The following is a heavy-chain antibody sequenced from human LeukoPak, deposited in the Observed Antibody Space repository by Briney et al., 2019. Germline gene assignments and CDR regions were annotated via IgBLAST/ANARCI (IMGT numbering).Heavy chain of an antibody. J-gene: IGHJ6*03. Sequence: GASVKLSCKASGYTFTSYDINWVRQATGQGLEWMGWMNPNSGNTGYAQKFQGRVTMTRNTSISTAYMELSSLRSEDTAVYYCARGGYSSSWYRAVYYYYYMDVWGKGTTVTVSS. V-gene: IGHV1-8*01. CDR1: GYTFTSYD. CDR2: MNPNSGNT. D-gene: IGHD6-13*01. CDR3: ARGGYSSSWYRAVYYYYYMDV.